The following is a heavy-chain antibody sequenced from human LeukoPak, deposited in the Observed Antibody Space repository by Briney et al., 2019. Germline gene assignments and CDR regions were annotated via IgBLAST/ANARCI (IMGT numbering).Heavy chain of an antibody. J-gene: IGHJ6*03. D-gene: IGHD2-2*01. Sequence: NPSETLSLTCTVSGYSISSGYYWGWIRQPPGKGLEWIGSIYHSGSTYYNPSLKSRVTISVDTSKNQFSLKLSSVAAADTAVYYCARVRSYCSSTSCYALQYYYYYYYMDVWGKGTTVTASS. CDR1: GYSISSGYY. CDR3: ARVRSYCSSTSCYALQYYYYYYYMDV. CDR2: IYHSGST. V-gene: IGHV4-38-2*02.